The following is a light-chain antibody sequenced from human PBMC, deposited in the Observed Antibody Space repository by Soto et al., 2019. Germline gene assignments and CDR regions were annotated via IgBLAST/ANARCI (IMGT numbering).Light chain of an antibody. J-gene: IGKJ4*01. Sequence: DIEMTQSPSSLSASVGDRVTITCRASESIGTRLNWYQQKPGKVPKLLISAAFSLEGGVPSRFSGSGSDTDFSLTINNLQPDDIASYYCQQSHSPPLTFGGGTQVRIK. V-gene: IGKV1-39*01. CDR3: QQSHSPPLT. CDR2: AAF. CDR1: ESIGTR.